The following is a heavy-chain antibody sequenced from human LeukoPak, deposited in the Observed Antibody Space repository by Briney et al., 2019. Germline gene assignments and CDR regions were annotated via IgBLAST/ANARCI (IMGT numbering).Heavy chain of an antibody. Sequence: GRSLRLSCAASGFTFSSYAMHWVRQAPGKGLEWVAVISYDGSNKYYADSVKGRFTISRDNSKNTLYLQMNSLRAEDTAVYYCAAEEADILTGSYYFDYWGQGTLVTVSS. V-gene: IGHV3-30*04. D-gene: IGHD3-9*01. CDR3: AAEEADILTGSYYFDY. J-gene: IGHJ4*02. CDR1: GFTFSSYA. CDR2: ISYDGSNK.